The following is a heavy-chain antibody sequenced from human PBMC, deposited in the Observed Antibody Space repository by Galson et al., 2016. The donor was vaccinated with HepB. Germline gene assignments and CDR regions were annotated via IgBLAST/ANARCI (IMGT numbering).Heavy chain of an antibody. CDR1: GFSLNMFW. CDR3: ASGRGHAY. Sequence: SLRLSCATSGFSLNMFWLSWVRQAPGKGLEWVANINQDGSKTHYVDSVKGRFTISRDNAKDSLYLQVNSLRVEDTAVYYCASGRGHAYWGQGTPVTVSS. D-gene: IGHD3-10*01. V-gene: IGHV3-7*01. J-gene: IGHJ4*02. CDR2: INQDGSKT.